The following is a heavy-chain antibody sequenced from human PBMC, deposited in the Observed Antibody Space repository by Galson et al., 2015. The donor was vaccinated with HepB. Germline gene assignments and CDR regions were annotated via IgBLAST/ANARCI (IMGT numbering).Heavy chain of an antibody. Sequence: SVKVSCKASGYTFTSYGISWVRQAPGQGLEWMGWISAYNGNTNYAQKLQGRVTMTTDTSTSTAYMELRSLRSDDTAVYYCARDQYIYDSSGYYPDYWGQGTLVTVSS. CDR2: ISAYNGNT. J-gene: IGHJ4*02. V-gene: IGHV1-18*01. CDR3: ARDQYIYDSSGYYPDY. D-gene: IGHD3-22*01. CDR1: GYTFTSYG.